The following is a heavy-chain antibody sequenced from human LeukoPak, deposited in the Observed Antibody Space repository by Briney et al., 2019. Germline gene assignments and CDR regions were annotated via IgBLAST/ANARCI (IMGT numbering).Heavy chain of an antibody. CDR1: GFTFSSYV. V-gene: IGHV3-30*02. D-gene: IGHD3-10*01. CDR2: IRYDGSNK. J-gene: IGHJ6*03. CDR3: AKSDGSGTNYYYYYMDV. Sequence: GGSLRLSCAASGFTFSSYVMHWVRQAPGKGLEWVAFIRYDGSNKSYADSVKGRFTISRDNSKNTLDLQMNSLRAEDTAVYYCAKSDGSGTNYYYYYMDVWGKGTTVTISS.